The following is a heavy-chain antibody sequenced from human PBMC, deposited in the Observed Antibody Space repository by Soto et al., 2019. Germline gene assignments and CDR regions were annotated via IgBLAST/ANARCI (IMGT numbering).Heavy chain of an antibody. V-gene: IGHV3-9*01. CDR3: AKDAAYYFDY. CDR2: ISWGSGSI. D-gene: IGHD6-25*01. Sequence: GGSLRLSCAASGFTFDNYAMHWVRQAPGKGLEWVSGISWGSGSIDYADSVRGRFTISRDNARNSLYLRMSSLRPEDTALYYCAKDAAYYFDYWGQGTLVTVSS. J-gene: IGHJ4*02. CDR1: GFTFDNYA.